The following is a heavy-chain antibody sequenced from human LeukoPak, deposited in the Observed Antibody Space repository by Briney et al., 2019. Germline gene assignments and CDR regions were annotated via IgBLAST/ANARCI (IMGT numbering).Heavy chain of an antibody. V-gene: IGHV3-48*03. CDR2: ISSSGSTI. Sequence: GGSLRLSCAASGFTFSSYEMNWVRHAPGKGLEWVSYISSSGSTIYYADSVKGRFTISGDNAKNSLYLQMNSLRAEDTAVYYCARESRSSGWDYFDYWGQGTPVTVSS. CDR1: GFTFSSYE. J-gene: IGHJ4*02. D-gene: IGHD6-19*01. CDR3: ARESRSSGWDYFDY.